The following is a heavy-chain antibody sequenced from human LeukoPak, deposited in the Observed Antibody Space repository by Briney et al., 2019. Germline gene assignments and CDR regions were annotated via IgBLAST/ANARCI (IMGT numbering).Heavy chain of an antibody. CDR1: RGSISSSCYC. J-gene: IGHJ3*01. CDR3: SRRHAGHVDGYISQFAFNC. Sequence: PSETLSLTCTVSRGSISSSCYCWGWIRQPPGKGLEWIGSIYYSGSTYYNPSLKSRVTISVDTSKNQFSLKLSSVTAADTAVYYCSRRHAGHVDGYISQFAFNCWREGTMVTVSS. CDR2: IYYSGST. V-gene: IGHV4-39*01. D-gene: IGHD3-3*02.